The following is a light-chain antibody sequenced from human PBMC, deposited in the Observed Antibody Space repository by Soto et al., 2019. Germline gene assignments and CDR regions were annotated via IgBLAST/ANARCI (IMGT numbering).Light chain of an antibody. Sequence: DIQMTQSPSSLSASVGDRVTITCQASQDISNYLNWYQQKPGKAPKLLIYDASNLETVVPSRFSGSGSWTDFTFTISSLQPEDIATYYCQQYDNLPPFSFGGGTKVEIK. CDR3: QQYDNLPPFS. CDR2: DAS. J-gene: IGKJ4*01. V-gene: IGKV1-33*01. CDR1: QDISNY.